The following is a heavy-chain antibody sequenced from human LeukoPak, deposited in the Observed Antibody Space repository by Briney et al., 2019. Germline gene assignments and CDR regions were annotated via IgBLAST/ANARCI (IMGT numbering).Heavy chain of an antibody. Sequence: SKTLSLTCAVYGGSFGGYYWSWIRQPPGKGLEWIGEINHSGSTNYNPSLKSRVTISVDTSKNQFSLKLSSVTAADTAVYYCARGYDSSGYYYVRRFYFDYWGQGTLVTVSS. CDR3: ARGYDSSGYYYVRRFYFDY. J-gene: IGHJ4*02. D-gene: IGHD3-22*01. CDR1: GGSFGGYY. CDR2: INHSGST. V-gene: IGHV4-34*01.